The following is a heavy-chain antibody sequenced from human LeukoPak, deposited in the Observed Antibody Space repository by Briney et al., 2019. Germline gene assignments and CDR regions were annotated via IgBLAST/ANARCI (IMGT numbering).Heavy chain of an antibody. J-gene: IGHJ4*02. CDR1: GFTFSNYG. D-gene: IGHD5-18*01. CDR3: ARDLPSKGPYSYGSRGGVDY. CDR2: ITGSGGNT. Sequence: AGGTLRLSCAASGFTFSNYGMNWVRQAPGKGLEWVSGITGSGGNTYYADSVKGRFTISRDNSKNTMYLQMNSLRAEDTAVYYCARDLPSKGPYSYGSRGGVDYWGQGTLVTVSS. V-gene: IGHV3-23*01.